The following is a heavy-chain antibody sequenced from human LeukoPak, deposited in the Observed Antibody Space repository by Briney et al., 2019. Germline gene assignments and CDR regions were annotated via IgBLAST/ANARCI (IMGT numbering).Heavy chain of an antibody. CDR3: ARAPREWELLLDY. Sequence: ASVKVSCTASGYTFTSYYMHWVRQAPGQGLEWMGIINPSGGSTSYAQKFQGRVTMTRDTSTSTVYMELSGLRSEDTAVYYCARAPREWELLLDYWGQGTLVTVSS. J-gene: IGHJ4*02. D-gene: IGHD1-26*01. V-gene: IGHV1-46*01. CDR2: INPSGGST. CDR1: GYTFTSYY.